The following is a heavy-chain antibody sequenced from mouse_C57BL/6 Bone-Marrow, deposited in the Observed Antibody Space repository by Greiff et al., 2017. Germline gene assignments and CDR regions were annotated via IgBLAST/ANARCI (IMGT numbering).Heavy chain of an antibody. CDR3: ARDYDKGGDD. J-gene: IGHJ2*01. D-gene: IGHD1-1*01. Sequence: VQLQQSGPGLVKPSQSLSLTCSVTGYSITSGYYCNWIRQFPGNKLEWRGYISYDGSNNYNPSLKNRISITRDTSKNQFFLKLNFVTTEYTAKYYCARDYDKGGDDWGKGTTLTVSS. CDR1: GYSITSGYY. V-gene: IGHV3-6*01. CDR2: ISYDGSN.